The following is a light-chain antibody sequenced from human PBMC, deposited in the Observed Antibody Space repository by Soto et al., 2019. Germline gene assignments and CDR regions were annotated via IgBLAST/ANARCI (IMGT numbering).Light chain of an antibody. CDR3: QQRSHWPPIT. CDR2: DAS. CDR1: HSVKTF. V-gene: IGKV3-11*01. J-gene: IGKJ5*01. Sequence: IVLTHSPATLSFSPGERAALSCRGIHSVKTFLVWYQQSPCQPPRLLIHDASHRAAGIPARFRGSGFGTDFTLTISSLEPEDAAVYYCQQRSHWPPITFGQGTRLEI.